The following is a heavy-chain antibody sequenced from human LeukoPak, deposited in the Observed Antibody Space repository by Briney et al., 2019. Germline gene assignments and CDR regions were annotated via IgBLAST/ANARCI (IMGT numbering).Heavy chain of an antibody. CDR2: INPNSGGT. CDR1: GYTFTGYY. J-gene: IGHJ6*03. V-gene: IGHV1-2*02. Sequence: GASVKVSCKASGYTFTGYYMHWVRQAPGQGLEWMGWINPNSGGTNYAQKFQGRVTMTRDTSISTAYMELSRLRSDDTAVYYCARDRYSGSQADYYYYYMDVWGKGTTVIVSS. CDR3: ARDRYSGSQADYYYYYMDV. D-gene: IGHD1-26*01.